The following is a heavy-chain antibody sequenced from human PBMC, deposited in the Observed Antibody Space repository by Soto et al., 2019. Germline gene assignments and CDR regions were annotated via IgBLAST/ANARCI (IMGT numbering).Heavy chain of an antibody. CDR1: GFTFSSYW. Sequence: EVQLVESGGGLVQRGGSLRLSCAASGFTFSSYWMHWVRQAPGKGLVWVSRIDSDGSSTSYADSVKGRFTISRDNAKNTLYLQMNSLRAEDTAVYYCAREGESYSPFDYWGQGTLVTVSS. D-gene: IGHD1-26*01. CDR2: IDSDGSST. CDR3: AREGESYSPFDY. V-gene: IGHV3-74*01. J-gene: IGHJ4*02.